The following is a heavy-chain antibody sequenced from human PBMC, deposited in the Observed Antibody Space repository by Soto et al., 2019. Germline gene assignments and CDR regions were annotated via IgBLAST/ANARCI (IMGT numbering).Heavy chain of an antibody. CDR3: AKDATFEKYFDI. Sequence: EVQLLESGGGLVQPGGSLRLSCAASGFTFSSHAMSWVRQAPGKGLEWGSAISGSGGSTYYADSVKGRFTISRDNSKNTLYLKMNSLRAEDTAVYYCAKDATFEKYFDIWGQGTMVTVSS. V-gene: IGHV3-23*01. D-gene: IGHD1-26*01. CDR1: GFTFSSHA. CDR2: ISGSGGST. J-gene: IGHJ3*02.